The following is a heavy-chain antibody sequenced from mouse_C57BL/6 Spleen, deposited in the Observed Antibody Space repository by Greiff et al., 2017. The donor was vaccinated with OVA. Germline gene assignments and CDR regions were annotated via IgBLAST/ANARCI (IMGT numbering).Heavy chain of an antibody. V-gene: IGHV5-6*01. J-gene: IGHJ2*01. CDR3: ARQIITTVVAPFDY. D-gene: IGHD1-1*01. CDR2: ISSGGSYT. Sequence: VQLQQSGGDLVKPGGSLKLSCAASGFTFSSYGMSWVRQTPDKRLEWVATISSGGSYTYYPDSVKGRFTISRDNAKNTLYLQMSSLKSEDTAMYYCARQIITTVVAPFDYWGQGTTLTVSS. CDR1: GFTFSSYG.